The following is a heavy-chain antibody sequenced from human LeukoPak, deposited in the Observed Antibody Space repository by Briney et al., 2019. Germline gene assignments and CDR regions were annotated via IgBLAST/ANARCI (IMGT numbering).Heavy chain of an antibody. V-gene: IGHV3-48*03. J-gene: IGHJ1*01. CDR2: ISNGGNTM. CDR3: AVAYSSVWHAEDFHL. Sequence: PGCSLRLSCAASGFTFSSYEMNWVRQAPGTGLEWISYISNGGNTMYYADSVKGRFTISRDNAKNSLYLQMSSLRAEDTAVYYCAVAYSSVWHAEDFHLWSQGTLVTVSS. D-gene: IGHD6-19*01. CDR1: GFTFSSYE.